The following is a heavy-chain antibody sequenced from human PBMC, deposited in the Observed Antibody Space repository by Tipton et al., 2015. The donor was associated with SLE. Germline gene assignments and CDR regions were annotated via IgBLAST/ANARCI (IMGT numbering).Heavy chain of an antibody. Sequence: TLSLTCTLSGGSISPYYWSWIRQPPGKGLEWIGYIFHDGSTRYNPSLKSRVTISGDTSKNQFSLKLTSVAAADTAVYYCARGAAYDSGGYVSDFWGQGTLVTVSS. CDR1: GGSISPYY. V-gene: IGHV4-59*08. CDR2: IFHDGST. CDR3: ARGAAYDSGGYVSDF. D-gene: IGHD3-22*01. J-gene: IGHJ4*02.